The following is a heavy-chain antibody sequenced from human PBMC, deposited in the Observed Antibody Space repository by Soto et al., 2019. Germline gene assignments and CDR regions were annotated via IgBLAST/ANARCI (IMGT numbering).Heavy chain of an antibody. D-gene: IGHD1-20*01. V-gene: IGHV1-69*02. CDR2: IIPILGIA. CDR3: IRGNNWNDLSGYFDY. Sequence: QVQLVQSGAEVKKPGSSVKVSCKASGGTFSSYTISWVRQAPGQGLEWMGRIIPILGIANYAQKFQGRVTITAAKSTSTAYMELSSLRSDDTAVYYCIRGNNWNDLSGYFDYWGQGTLVTVSS. J-gene: IGHJ4*02. CDR1: GGTFSSYT.